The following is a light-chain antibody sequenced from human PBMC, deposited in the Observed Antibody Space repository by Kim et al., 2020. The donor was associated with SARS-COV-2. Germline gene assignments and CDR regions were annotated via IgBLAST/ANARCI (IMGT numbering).Light chain of an antibody. V-gene: IGKV3-20*01. CDR1: QSVSSSY. CDR3: QQYGSSPPYT. J-gene: IGKJ2*01. CDR2: GAS. Sequence: SPGDRATLTCRASQSVSSSYLAWYPQRPGQAPRLLIYGASRRATGIPDRFSGSGSGTDFTLTISRLEPEDFAVYYCQQYGSSPPYTFGQGTKLEI.